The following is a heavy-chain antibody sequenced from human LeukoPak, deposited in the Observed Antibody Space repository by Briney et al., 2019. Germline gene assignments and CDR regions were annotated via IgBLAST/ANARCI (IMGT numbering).Heavy chain of an antibody. CDR2: IYPTGST. D-gene: IGHD6-13*01. CDR3: ARGSLGIAAHDS. J-gene: IGHJ4*02. Sequence: SDTLSLTCSVSTPSVIPHYWRWIRQPAGKEFQWIGRIYPTGSTDYNPSLKSRVTMSVDTSKKQISLNLTSVTAADTAVYYCARGSLGIAAHDSWGQGTLVTVSS. V-gene: IGHV4-4*07. CDR1: TPSVIPHY.